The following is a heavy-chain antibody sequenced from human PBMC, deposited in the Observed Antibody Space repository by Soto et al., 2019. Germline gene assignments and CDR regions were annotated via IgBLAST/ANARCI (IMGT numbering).Heavy chain of an antibody. CDR2: IYYSGST. V-gene: IGHV4-30-4*01. D-gene: IGHD3-16*01. Sequence: PSETLSLTCTVSCGSISSGDYYWSWIRQPPGKGLEWIGYIYYSGSTYYNPSLKSRVTISVDTSKNQFSLKLSSVTAADTAVYYCARGAQLGGDDYWGQGTLVTVSS. CDR1: CGSISSGDYY. J-gene: IGHJ4*02. CDR3: ARGAQLGGDDY.